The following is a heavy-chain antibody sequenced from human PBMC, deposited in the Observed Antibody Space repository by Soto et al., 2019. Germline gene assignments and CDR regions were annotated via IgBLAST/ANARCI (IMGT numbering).Heavy chain of an antibody. Sequence: QVQLQESGPGLVKPSQTLSLTCTVSGGSISSGGYYWSWIRQHPGKGLEWIGYIYYSGSTYYNPSLKSRLTISVDTSKNQFSRKLSSVTAADTAVYYCQFGGFRGMDVWGQGTTVTVSS. D-gene: IGHD3-10*01. CDR1: GGSISSGGYY. CDR2: IYYSGST. J-gene: IGHJ6*02. CDR3: QFGGFRGMDV. V-gene: IGHV4-31*03.